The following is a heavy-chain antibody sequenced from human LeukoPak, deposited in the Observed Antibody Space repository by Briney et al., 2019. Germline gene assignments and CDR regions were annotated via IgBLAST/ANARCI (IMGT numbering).Heavy chain of an antibody. D-gene: IGHD1-7*01. CDR3: AREGGITGTTYNWFDP. J-gene: IGHJ5*02. CDR1: GGTFSSYA. V-gene: IGHV1-69*05. Sequence: GPSVTVSCNASGGTFSSYAISWVRQAPGQALERMGGIIPIFGTANYARKFQGRVTNTTDESTSTAYMELSSLRSEDTAVYYCAREGGITGTTYNWFDPWGQGTLVTVSS. CDR2: IIPIFGTA.